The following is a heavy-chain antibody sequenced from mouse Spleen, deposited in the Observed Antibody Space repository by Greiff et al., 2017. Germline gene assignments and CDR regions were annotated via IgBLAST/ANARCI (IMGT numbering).Heavy chain of an antibody. CDR3: ARKGYDDAMDY. V-gene: IGHV2-2*01. D-gene: IGHD2-2*01. CDR2: LWSGGST. CDR1: GFSFTSYG. J-gene: IGHJ4*01. Sequence: VMLVESGPGLVQPSQSLSITCTVSGFSFTSYGVHWVRQSPGKGLEWLGVLWSGGSTDNNAAFISRLSISKDNSKSQVFFKMNSLQADDTAIYYCARKGYDDAMDYWGQGTSVTVSS.